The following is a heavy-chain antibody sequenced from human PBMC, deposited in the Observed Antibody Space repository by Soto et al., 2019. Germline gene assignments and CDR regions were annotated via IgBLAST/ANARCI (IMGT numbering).Heavy chain of an antibody. J-gene: IGHJ6*02. CDR3: AKPDVLGMATIISGESMDV. Sequence: QVQLVEAGGGVVQPGRSLRLSCAASGFTFSSYGMHWVRQAPGKGLEWVAVISYDGSNKYYADSVKGRFTISIDNSKNTLYLQMNSLRAEDTAVYYCAKPDVLGMATIISGESMDVWGQGTTVTVSS. V-gene: IGHV3-30*18. D-gene: IGHD5-12*01. CDR1: GFTFSSYG. CDR2: ISYDGSNK.